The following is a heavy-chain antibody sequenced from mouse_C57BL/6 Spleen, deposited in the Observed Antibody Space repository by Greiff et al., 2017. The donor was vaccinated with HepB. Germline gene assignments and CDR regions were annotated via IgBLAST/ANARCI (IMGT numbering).Heavy chain of an antibody. CDR1: GFTFSSYA. J-gene: IGHJ2*01. D-gene: IGHD1-1*01. CDR2: ISDGGSYT. V-gene: IGHV5-4*01. Sequence: EVKLEESGGGLVKPGGSLKLSCAASGFTFSSYAMSWVRQTPEKRLEWVATISDGGSYTYYPDNVKGRFTISRDNAKNNLYLQMSHLKSEDTAMYYCAREGGGSSYFDYWGQGTTLTVSS. CDR3: AREGGGSSYFDY.